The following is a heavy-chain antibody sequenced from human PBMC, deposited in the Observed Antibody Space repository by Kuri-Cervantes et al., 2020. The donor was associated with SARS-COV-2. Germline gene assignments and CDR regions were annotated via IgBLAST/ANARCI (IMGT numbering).Heavy chain of an antibody. V-gene: IGHV3-30-3*02. CDR1: GFTFSSYA. D-gene: IGHD3-10*01. Sequence: GGSLRLSCAASGFTFSSYAMHWVRQAPGKGLERVAVISYDGSNKYYADSVKGRFTISRDNSKNTLYLQMNSLRAEDTAVYYCANELGEIPFDIWGQGTMITVSS. CDR2: ISYDGSNK. CDR3: ANELGEIPFDI. J-gene: IGHJ3*02.